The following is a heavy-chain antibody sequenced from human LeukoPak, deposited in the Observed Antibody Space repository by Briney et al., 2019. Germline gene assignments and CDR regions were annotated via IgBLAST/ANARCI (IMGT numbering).Heavy chain of an antibody. D-gene: IGHD2-15*01. Sequence: SETLSLTCTVSGGSINRYYWSWIRQPPGKGLEWIGYIYSSGSTNYNPALKSRVTISVDTSKNQFSLKLSSVTAADTAVYYCARDRKCEDYGMDVWGQGTTVTVSS. J-gene: IGHJ6*02. CDR1: GGSINRYY. CDR2: IYSSGST. CDR3: ARDRKCEDYGMDV. V-gene: IGHV4-59*01.